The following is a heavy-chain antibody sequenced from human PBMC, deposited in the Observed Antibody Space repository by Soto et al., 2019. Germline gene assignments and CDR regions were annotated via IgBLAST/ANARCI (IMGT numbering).Heavy chain of an antibody. J-gene: IGHJ5*02. V-gene: IGHV4-34*01. CDR1: GGSFSGYY. CDR3: ARARPVLLWFGGGDWFDP. D-gene: IGHD3-10*01. CDR2: INHSGST. Sequence: QVQLQQWGAGLLKPSETLSLTCAVYGGSFSGYYWSWIRQPPGKGLEWIGEINHSGSTNYNPSLKSRGTISIDTSKNQFSLKLRSVTAADAAVYYCARARPVLLWFGGGDWFDPWGQGTLVTVSS.